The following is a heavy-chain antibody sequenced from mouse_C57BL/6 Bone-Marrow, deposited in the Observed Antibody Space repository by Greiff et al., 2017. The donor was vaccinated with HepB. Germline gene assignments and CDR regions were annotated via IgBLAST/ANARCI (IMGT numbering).Heavy chain of an antibody. CDR3: ARHCHYYGSSGWFAD. V-gene: IGHV5-12*01. CDR1: GFTFSDYY. CDR2: ISNGGGST. D-gene: IGHD1-1*01. J-gene: IGHJ3*01. Sequence: EVKLVESGGGLVQPGGSLKLSCAASGFTFSDYYMYWVRRTPEKRLEWVAYISNGGGSTYYPDTVKGRFTISRDNAKNTLYLQMSRLKSEDTAMYYCARHCHYYGSSGWFADWGQGTLVTVSA.